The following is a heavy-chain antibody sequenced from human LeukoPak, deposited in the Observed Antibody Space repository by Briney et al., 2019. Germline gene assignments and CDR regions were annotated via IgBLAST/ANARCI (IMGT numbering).Heavy chain of an antibody. D-gene: IGHD4-17*01. CDR3: ARKGDYEVDFDY. Sequence: ASVKVSCKASGYTFTSNYIHWVRQAPGQGLEWMGRINPNTGGTNYAQRFQGRIIMTRDTSINTAYMELTRLRSDDTAVYFCARKGDYEVDFDYWGQGTLATVSS. CDR1: GYTFTSNY. CDR2: INPNTGGT. V-gene: IGHV1-2*06. J-gene: IGHJ4*02.